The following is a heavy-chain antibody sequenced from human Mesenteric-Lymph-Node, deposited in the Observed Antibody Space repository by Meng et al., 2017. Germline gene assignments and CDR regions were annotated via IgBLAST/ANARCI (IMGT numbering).Heavy chain of an antibody. CDR3: TRWSSASGHDY. Sequence: GESLKISCAASGFTFSSYGMHWVRQAPGKGLEWVAVIWYDGSNKYYADSVKGRFTISRDNSKNTLYLQMNSLRAEDTAVYYCTRWSSASGHDYWGQGTLVTVSS. CDR2: IWYDGSNK. V-gene: IGHV3-33*01. D-gene: IGHD6-19*01. J-gene: IGHJ4*02. CDR1: GFTFSSYG.